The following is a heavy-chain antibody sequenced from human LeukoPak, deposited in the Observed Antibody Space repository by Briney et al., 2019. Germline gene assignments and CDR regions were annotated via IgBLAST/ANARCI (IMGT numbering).Heavy chain of an antibody. J-gene: IGHJ2*01. D-gene: IGHD5-18*01. Sequence: SETLSLICTVSGGSISSYYRSWIRQPPGKGLECIGYIYYSGSTNNIRSLKGRVTISVDTSKNQFSLNVSSVTAADTAVYYCARVTGMVWYFDLWGRGTLVTVSS. V-gene: IGHV4-59*01. CDR2: IYYSGST. CDR3: ARVTGMVWYFDL. CDR1: GGSISSYY.